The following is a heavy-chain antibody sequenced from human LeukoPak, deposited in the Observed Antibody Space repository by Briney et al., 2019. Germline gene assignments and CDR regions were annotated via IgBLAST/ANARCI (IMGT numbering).Heavy chain of an antibody. CDR2: ISSGGTT. J-gene: IGHJ4*02. D-gene: IGHD3-22*01. CDR1: GFTVSSNY. Sequence: GGSLRLSCAASGFTVSSNYMSWVRQAPGKGLEWVSVISSGGTTYYADSVKGRFTISRDNRKNTLYLQMNSLRAEDTAVYYCARTRTYSYDSSGHYYPTHFDYWGQGTLVTVRS. CDR3: ARTRTYSYDSSGHYYPTHFDY. V-gene: IGHV3-66*01.